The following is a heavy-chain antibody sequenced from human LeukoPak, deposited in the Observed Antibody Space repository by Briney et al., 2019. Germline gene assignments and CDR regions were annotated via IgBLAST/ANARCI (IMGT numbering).Heavy chain of an antibody. CDR2: IYYSGST. CDR1: GGSIRSFY. CDR3: ARGRWAPRRGVTYYGLDV. D-gene: IGHD4-23*01. J-gene: IGHJ6*02. Sequence: SETLSLTCTVSGGSIRSFYWAWIRQPPGKGLEWIGDIYYSGSTDYDPSLEGRVTFSVDTSKNQVSLQLTSVTAADTAVYYCARGRWAPRRGVTYYGLDVWGRGTTVIVSS. V-gene: IGHV4-59*01.